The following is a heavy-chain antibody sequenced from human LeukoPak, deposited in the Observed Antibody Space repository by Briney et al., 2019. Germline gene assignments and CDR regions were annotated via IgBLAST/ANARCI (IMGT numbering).Heavy chain of an antibody. CDR2: IYYSGST. CDR3: ARDDGSGVDY. CDR1: GGSISSGGYY. J-gene: IGHJ4*02. D-gene: IGHD3-10*01. V-gene: IGHV4-31*03. Sequence: SETLSLTCTVSGGSISSGGYYWSWIRQHPGKGLEWIGYIYYSGSTYYNPSLKSRVTISVDTSKNQFSLKLSSVTAADTAVYYCARDDGSGVDYWGQGTLVTVSS.